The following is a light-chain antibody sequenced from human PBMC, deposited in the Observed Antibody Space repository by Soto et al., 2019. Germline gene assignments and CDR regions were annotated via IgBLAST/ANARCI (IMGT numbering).Light chain of an antibody. J-gene: IGKJ5*01. CDR2: GAS. V-gene: IGKV3-15*01. CDR3: QQYSNWPPIT. Sequence: EMVLTQSPATLSSSPGQRASLSCRASQTISTKLVWYQQKPGQPPRLLIYGASTRATGIPDRFSGSGSGTEFTLTISSLQSEDFAIYYCQQYSNWPPITLGEGTRLEIK. CDR1: QTISTK.